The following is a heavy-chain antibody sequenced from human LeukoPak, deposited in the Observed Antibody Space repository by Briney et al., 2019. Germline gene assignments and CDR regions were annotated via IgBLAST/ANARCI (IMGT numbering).Heavy chain of an antibody. D-gene: IGHD2-21*01. V-gene: IGHV1-18*01. CDR1: GYTFTSYG. CDR3: ARDHRGIYSPFDY. CDR2: ISAYNGNT. Sequence: ASVKVSCKASGYTFTSYGISWVRQAPGQGLEWMGWISAYNGNTNYEHNLQGRVTMTTDTSTSTAYMELRSLRSDDTAVYYCARDHRGIYSPFDYWGQGTLVTVSS. J-gene: IGHJ4*02.